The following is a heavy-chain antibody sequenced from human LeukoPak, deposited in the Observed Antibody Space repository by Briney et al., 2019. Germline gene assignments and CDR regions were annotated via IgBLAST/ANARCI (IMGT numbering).Heavy chain of an antibody. CDR3: AKDIFPGVPVSSWYGFDY. J-gene: IGHJ4*02. CDR1: GFTFNSYS. D-gene: IGHD6-13*01. CDR2: ISWNSGSI. V-gene: IGHV3-9*01. Sequence: GGSLRLSCAASGFTFNSYSMNWVRQAPGKGLEWVSGISWNSGSIGYADSVKGRFTISRDNAKNSLYLQMNSLRAEDTALYYCAKDIFPGVPVSSWYGFDYWGQGTLVTVSS.